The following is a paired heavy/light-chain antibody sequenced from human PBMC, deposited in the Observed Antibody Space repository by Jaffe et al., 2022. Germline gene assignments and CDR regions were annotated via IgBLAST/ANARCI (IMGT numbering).Heavy chain of an antibody. D-gene: IGHD4-17*01. CDR1: GFTFSSYS. J-gene: IGHJ5*02. Sequence: EVQLVESGGGLVKPGGSLRLSCAASGFTFSSYSMNWVRQAPGKGLEWVSSISSSSSYIYYADSVKGRFTISRDNAKNSLYLQMNSLRAEDTAVYYCARDGGMTTVTTLNFLGFDPWGQGTLVTVSS. CDR3: ARDGGMTTVTTLNFLGFDP. CDR2: ISSSSSYI. V-gene: IGHV3-21*01.
Light chain of an antibody. J-gene: IGKJ3*01. V-gene: IGKV1-9*01. CDR3: QQLNSYPFT. Sequence: DIQLTQSPSFLSASVGDRVTITCRASQGISSYLAWYQQKPGKAPKLLIYAASTLQSGVPSRFSGSGSGTEFTLTISSLQPEDFATYYCQQLNSYPFTFGPGTKVDIK. CDR1: QGISSY. CDR2: AAS.